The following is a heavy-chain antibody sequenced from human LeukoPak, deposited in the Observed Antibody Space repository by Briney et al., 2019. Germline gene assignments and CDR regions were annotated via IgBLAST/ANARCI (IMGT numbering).Heavy chain of an antibody. Sequence: GGSLRLSCAASGFTFSSYGMHWVRQAPGKGLGWVAVISYDGSHKYYGDSVKGRLTISRDNSKNTVYLQMSSLRTEDTAVYYCAKRSDSGSHTFDYWGQGTLVTVSS. CDR3: AKRSDSGSHTFDY. J-gene: IGHJ4*02. CDR1: GFTFSSYG. CDR2: ISYDGSHK. D-gene: IGHD3-10*01. V-gene: IGHV3-30*18.